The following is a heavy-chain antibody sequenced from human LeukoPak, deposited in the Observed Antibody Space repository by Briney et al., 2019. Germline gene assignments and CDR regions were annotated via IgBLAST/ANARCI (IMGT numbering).Heavy chain of an antibody. CDR3: ARAGGYDFWSGYFRWFDP. CDR2: IIPILGIA. CDR1: GGTFSSYT. Sequence: GASVKVSCKASGGTFSSYTISWVRQAPGQGPEWMGRIIPILGIANYAQKFQGRVTITADKSTSTAYMELSSLRSEDTAVYYCARAGGYDFWSGYFRWFDPWGQGTLVTVSS. D-gene: IGHD3-3*01. V-gene: IGHV1-69*02. J-gene: IGHJ5*02.